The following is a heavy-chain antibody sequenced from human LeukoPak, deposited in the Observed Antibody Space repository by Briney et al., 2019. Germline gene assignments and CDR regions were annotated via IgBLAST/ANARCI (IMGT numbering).Heavy chain of an antibody. V-gene: IGHV3-23*01. D-gene: IGHD6-13*01. CDR3: AKDRLYIAAAGTGDY. CDR1: GFTFSSYA. Sequence: PGGSLRLSCAASGFTFSSYAMSSVRQAPGKGLECVSAISGSGGSTYYADSVKGRFTISRHNSKNTLYLQMNSLRAEDTAVYYCAKDRLYIAAAGTGDYWGQGTLVTVSS. CDR2: ISGSGGST. J-gene: IGHJ4*02.